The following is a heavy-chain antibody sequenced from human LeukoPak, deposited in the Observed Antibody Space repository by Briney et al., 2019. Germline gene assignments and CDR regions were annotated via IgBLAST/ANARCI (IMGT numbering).Heavy chain of an antibody. V-gene: IGHV4-39*07. J-gene: IGHJ6*03. CDR2: IYYSGST. Sequence: PSETLSLTCTVSGGSISSSSYYWGWIRQPPGKGLEWIGSIYYSGSTYYNPSLKSRVTISVDTSKNQFSLKLSSVSAADTAVYYCARDTAIGYYDFSYMDVWGKGTTVTVSS. CDR3: ARDTAIGYYDFSYMDV. D-gene: IGHD3-3*01. CDR1: GGSISSSSYY.